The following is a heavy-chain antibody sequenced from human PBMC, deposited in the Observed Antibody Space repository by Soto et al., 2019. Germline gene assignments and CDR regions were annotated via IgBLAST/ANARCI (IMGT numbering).Heavy chain of an antibody. J-gene: IGHJ5*02. CDR2: IIPAFGTG. CDR1: GGTFGSSG. CDR3: ARGYKSSWDVFDL. Sequence: QVHLVQSGAEVKKSGSSVKVSCKASGGTFGSSGISWVRQAPGQGLEWVGGIIPAFGTGNYAPKFQGRVTVTADQSTSTSYMELSSLRSEDTAVYYCARGYKSSWDVFDLWGQGTLVTVSS. D-gene: IGHD6-13*01. V-gene: IGHV1-69*01.